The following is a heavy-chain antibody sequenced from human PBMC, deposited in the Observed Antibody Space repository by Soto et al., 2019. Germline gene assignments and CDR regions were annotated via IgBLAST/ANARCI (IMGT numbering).Heavy chain of an antibody. J-gene: IGHJ4*02. CDR1: GFTFSNYA. V-gene: IGHV3-23*01. Sequence: GGSLRLSCAASGFTFSNYAMNWVRQAPGKGLEWVSGISDSGGNTYYADSVKGRVTTSRDNSKNTLYLQMTSLRAEDTAVYHCAKDHFGSGSYRFDYWGQGTLVTVSS. CDR3: AKDHFGSGSYRFDY. CDR2: ISDSGGNT. D-gene: IGHD3-10*01.